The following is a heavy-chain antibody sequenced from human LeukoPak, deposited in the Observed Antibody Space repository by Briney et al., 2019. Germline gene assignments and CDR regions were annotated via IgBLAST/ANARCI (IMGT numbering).Heavy chain of an antibody. CDR1: GGSISSSSYY. D-gene: IGHD3-10*01. V-gene: IGHV4-39*01. CDR2: IYYSGST. Sequence: PSETLSLTCTVSGGSISSSSYYWGWIRQPPGKGLEWIGSIYYSGSTYYNPSLKSRVTISVDTSKNQFSLKLSSVTAADTAVYYCARHDQVVRGVTFFDYWGQGTLVTVSS. CDR3: ARHDQVVRGVTFFDY. J-gene: IGHJ4*02.